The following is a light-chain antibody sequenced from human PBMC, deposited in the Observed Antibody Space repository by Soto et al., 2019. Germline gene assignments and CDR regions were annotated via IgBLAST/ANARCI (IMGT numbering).Light chain of an antibody. V-gene: IGKV1-33*01. Sequence: DIQMTPSPSSLSASVGDRVTITCQASQDINNYLNWYQQKPGKAPKLLIYDASNLETGVPSRFSGSGSGTDFTFTISSLQPEDIATYYCQQYDTVPVTFGGGTTVEIK. CDR3: QQYDTVPVT. CDR2: DAS. J-gene: IGKJ4*01. CDR1: QDINNY.